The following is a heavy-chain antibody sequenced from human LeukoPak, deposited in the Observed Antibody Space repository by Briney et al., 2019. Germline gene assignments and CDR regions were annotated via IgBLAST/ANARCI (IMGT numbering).Heavy chain of an antibody. V-gene: IGHV3-43*02. J-gene: IGHJ3*02. D-gene: IGHD2-15*01. CDR2: IHEDGGKT. Sequence: GVSLRLSCAASGFSFDDYPMHWVRQAPGKGLEWVSLIHEDGGKTFYADSVRGRFTISRDNSKNSLYLQMNSLRTEDTALYYCAKEIDTLGTNAFDIWGQGTIVTVSS. CDR3: AKEIDTLGTNAFDI. CDR1: GFSFDDYP.